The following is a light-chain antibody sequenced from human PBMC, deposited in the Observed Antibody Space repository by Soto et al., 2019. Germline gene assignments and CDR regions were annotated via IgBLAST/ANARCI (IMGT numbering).Light chain of an antibody. V-gene: IGLV4-69*01. CDR1: SGHSSYA. Sequence: QLVLTQSPSASASLGASVKLTCTLSSGHSSYAIAWHQQQPEKGPRYLMKLNSDGSHSKGDGIPDRVSGSSSGAESYLTIASLQSEDEADYYCQTWGTGIRVFGTGTKVTVL. CDR2: LNSDGSH. CDR3: QTWGTGIRV. J-gene: IGLJ1*01.